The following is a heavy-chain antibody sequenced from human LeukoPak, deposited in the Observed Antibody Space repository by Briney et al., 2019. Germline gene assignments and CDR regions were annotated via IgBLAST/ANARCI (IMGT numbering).Heavy chain of an antibody. J-gene: IGHJ4*02. Sequence: PGGSLRLSCAASGFTFSSHGMHWVRQAPGKGLEWVTVIWYDGSNKYYADSVKGRFTISRDNSKNTLYLQMNSLRAEDTAMYYCAGSITLAGSIDYWGQGSLVTVSS. CDR3: AGSITLAGSIDY. CDR1: GFTFSSHG. CDR2: IWYDGSNK. D-gene: IGHD6-19*01. V-gene: IGHV3-33*01.